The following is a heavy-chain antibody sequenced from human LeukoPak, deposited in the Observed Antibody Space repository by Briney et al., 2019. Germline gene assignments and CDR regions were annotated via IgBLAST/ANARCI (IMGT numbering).Heavy chain of an antibody. V-gene: IGHV3-9*01. CDR2: ISWNSGSI. CDR1: GFTFDDYA. Sequence: PGGSLRLSCAASGFTFDDYAMHWVRQAPGKGLEWVSGISWNSGSIGYADSVKGRFTISRDNAKNSLYLQMNSLRAEDTALYYCAKDISVNWFDPWGQGTLVTVSS. J-gene: IGHJ5*02. D-gene: IGHD2/OR15-2a*01. CDR3: AKDISVNWFDP.